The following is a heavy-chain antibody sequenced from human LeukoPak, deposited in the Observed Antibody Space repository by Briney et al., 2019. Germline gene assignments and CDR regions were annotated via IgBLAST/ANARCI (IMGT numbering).Heavy chain of an antibody. D-gene: IGHD3-22*01. CDR1: GYTFTIYG. CDR2: ISAYNGNT. J-gene: IGHJ4*02. CDR3: AITYDSSGYYYY. V-gene: IGHV1-18*01. Sequence: ASVTVSFTASGYTFTIYGISWVRQAPGQGLGWMGWISAYNGNTNYAQKLQGRVTMTTDTSTSTAYMELRSLRSDDTAMYYCAITYDSSGYYYYWGQGTLVTVSS.